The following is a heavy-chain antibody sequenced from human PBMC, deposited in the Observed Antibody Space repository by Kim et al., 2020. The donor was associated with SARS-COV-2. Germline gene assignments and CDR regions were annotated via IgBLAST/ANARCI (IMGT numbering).Heavy chain of an antibody. CDR1: GGSFSGYY. CDR3: ARGFSRRRLPLTMIVAFDY. V-gene: IGHV4-34*01. D-gene: IGHD3-22*01. J-gene: IGHJ4*02. Sequence: SETLSLTCAVYGGSFSGYYWSWIRQPPGKGLEWIGEINHSGSTNYNPSLKSRVTISVDTSKNQFSLKLSSVTAADTAVYYCARGFSRRRLPLTMIVAFDYWGQGTLVTVSS. CDR2: INHSGST.